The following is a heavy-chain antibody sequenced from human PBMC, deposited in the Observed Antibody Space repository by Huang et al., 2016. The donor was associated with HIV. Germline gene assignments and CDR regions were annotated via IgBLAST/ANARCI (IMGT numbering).Heavy chain of an antibody. J-gene: IGHJ4*02. CDR3: ARPRLTATSSDSTWSFFDS. D-gene: IGHD2-21*02. Sequence: QVQLQQWGAGLLKPSGVLSLTCAVYGGSLSDYFWTWILQTPGMGMEWVGAVKHRGLSTYKPSLSSGVTMCFDMSKNQFSLNLTSLTFADTAVYYCARPRLTATSSDSTWSFFDSWGQGTLVIVSS. CDR1: GGSLSDYF. CDR2: VKHRGLS. V-gene: IGHV4-34*02.